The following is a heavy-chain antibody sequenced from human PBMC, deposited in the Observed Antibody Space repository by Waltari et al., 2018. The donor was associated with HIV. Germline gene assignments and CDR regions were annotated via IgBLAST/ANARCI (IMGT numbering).Heavy chain of an antibody. Sequence: QVQLEESGGDLVKPGGSLRLSCAASGFTFRDYYMSWMRQAPGKGLEWIAHISRGGGSTYYADSVKGRFTISRDNAKNSLYLQMLSLRAEDTAIYYCARGEQSAHGPSDYWGQGTLVTVSS. CDR2: ISRGGGST. CDR3: ARGEQSAHGPSDY. V-gene: IGHV3-11*01. J-gene: IGHJ4*02. CDR1: GFTFRDYY. D-gene: IGHD4-17*01.